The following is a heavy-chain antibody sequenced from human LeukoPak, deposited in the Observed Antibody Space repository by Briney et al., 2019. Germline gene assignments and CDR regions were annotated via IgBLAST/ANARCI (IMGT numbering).Heavy chain of an antibody. CDR1: GFAFNNYA. D-gene: IGHD3-22*01. CDR2: ISGNGATT. CDR3: AKRDYPHSSDYAPLFDH. V-gene: IGHV3-23*01. J-gene: IGHJ4*02. Sequence: GGSLRLSCAASGFAFNNYAMAWVRQGPGKGLEWVAGISGNGATTFYSDSVKGRFTISRDNSKSTLYLQMNSLRGGDTAVYYCAKRDYPHSSDYAPLFDHWGQGTLVTVS.